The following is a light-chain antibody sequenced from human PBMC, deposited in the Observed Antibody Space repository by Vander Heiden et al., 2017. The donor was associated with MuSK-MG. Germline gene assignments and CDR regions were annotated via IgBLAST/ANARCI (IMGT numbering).Light chain of an antibody. J-gene: IGKJ4*02. CDR3: QQSDRIPIT. Sequence: DIQITQSPSSLSASVGDRVTITCQASRDIRRYLNWYQQKAGKAPKLLIHDASSVETGVPSRFSGGGSGTDFSFNITSLQPEDFATYYCQQSDRIPITFGGGTKVDI. CDR1: RDIRRY. V-gene: IGKV1-33*01. CDR2: DAS.